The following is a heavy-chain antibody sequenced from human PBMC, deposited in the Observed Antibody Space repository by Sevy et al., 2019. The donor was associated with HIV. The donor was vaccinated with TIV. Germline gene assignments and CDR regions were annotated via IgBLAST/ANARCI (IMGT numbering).Heavy chain of an antibody. CDR1: GFTCAKYS. D-gene: IGHD2-8*01. CDR3: AREGCTQPHDY. J-gene: IGHJ4*02. CDR2: FSFGCGRI. V-gene: IGHV3-23*01. Sequence: GGSLRLSCAASGFTCAKYSMSWVRQAPGKGLEWVSTFSFGCGRINYADSVKGRFTISRDDSKDTLFLQMNSLRAEDTATYFCAREGCTQPHDYWVQGTLVTVSS.